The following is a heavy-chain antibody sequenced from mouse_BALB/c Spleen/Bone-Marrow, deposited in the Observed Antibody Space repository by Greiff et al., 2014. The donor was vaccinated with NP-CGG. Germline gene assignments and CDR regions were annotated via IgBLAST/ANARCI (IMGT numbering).Heavy chain of an antibody. CDR2: IHLSDSES. V-gene: IGHV1-61*01. CDR3: TRYDLTTRAFAY. CDR1: GYSFTSYW. J-gene: IGHJ3*01. Sequence: VQLVESGAELVRPGASVELSCKASGYSFTSYWMNWVKQRPGQGLEWIGMIHLSDSESRLNQKFKDKATLTVDKSSSTAYMQLSSPTSEDSAVYYCTRYDLTTRAFAYWGQGTLVTVSA. D-gene: IGHD3-3*01.